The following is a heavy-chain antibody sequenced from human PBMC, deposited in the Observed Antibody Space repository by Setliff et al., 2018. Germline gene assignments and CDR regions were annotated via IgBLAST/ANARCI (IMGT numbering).Heavy chain of an antibody. J-gene: IGHJ4*02. D-gene: IGHD3-16*01. CDR3: AAGIKLGIFDS. CDR1: GGSMITNDYY. V-gene: IGHV4-39*07. CDR2: AYAGGGT. Sequence: KTSETLSLTCTVSGGSMITNDYYWGWVRQSPGKGLEWIGSAYAGGGTYYNPSLQSRITISVDTSQNHFSLSLTSMTAADTAVYHCAAGIKLGIFDSWGQGVLVTVSS.